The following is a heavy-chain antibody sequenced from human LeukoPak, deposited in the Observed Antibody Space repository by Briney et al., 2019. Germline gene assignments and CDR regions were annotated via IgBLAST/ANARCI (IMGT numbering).Heavy chain of an antibody. V-gene: IGHV3-30*04. CDR3: ARGGIAAADY. CDR2: ISSDQSHK. CDR1: GFTFSSYV. Sequence: GGSLRLSCVDSGFTFSSYVIHWVRQAPGMGLEWVAVISSDQSHKYYADSVKGRFTISRDNSKNTLYLQMNSLRAEDTAVYYCARGGIAAADYWGQGTLVTVSS. D-gene: IGHD6-13*01. J-gene: IGHJ4*02.